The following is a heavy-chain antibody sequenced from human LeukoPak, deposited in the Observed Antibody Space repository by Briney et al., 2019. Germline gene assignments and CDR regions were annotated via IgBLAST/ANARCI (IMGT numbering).Heavy chain of an antibody. CDR3: ARERYYDFWSGTSSFDY. CDR2: ISAYNGNT. CDR1: GYTFTNYG. Sequence: AASVKVSCKASGYTFTNYGISWVRQAPGQGLEWMGWISAYNGNTNYAQRLQGRVTMTTDTSTSTAYMELRSLRSDDTAVYYCARERYYDFWSGTSSFDYWGQGTLVTVSS. J-gene: IGHJ4*02. V-gene: IGHV1-18*01. D-gene: IGHD3-3*01.